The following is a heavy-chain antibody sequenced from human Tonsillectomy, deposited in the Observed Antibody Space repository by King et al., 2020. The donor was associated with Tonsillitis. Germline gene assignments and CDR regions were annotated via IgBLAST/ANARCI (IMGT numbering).Heavy chain of an antibody. J-gene: IGHJ4*02. D-gene: IGHD4-17*01. CDR1: GFTFSSYW. V-gene: IGHV3-7*03. CDR3: ARVLRGDVYGDYILAC. Sequence: VQLVVSGGGLVQPGGSLRLSCAASGFTFSSYWMSWVRQAPGKGLEWVANIKQDGSKKFYVDSVKGRFTISRDNAKNSLYLQMNSLRAEDTAVYYCARVLRGDVYGDYILACWGQGNLVTVSS. CDR2: IKQDGSKK.